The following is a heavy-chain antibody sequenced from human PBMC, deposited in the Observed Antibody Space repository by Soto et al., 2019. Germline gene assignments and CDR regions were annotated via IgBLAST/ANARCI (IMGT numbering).Heavy chain of an antibody. CDR1: GFTFSSYA. CDR3: ARDLWQARSSGWYEYYYYGMDV. Sequence: QPGGSLRLSCAASGFTFSSYAMHWVRQAPGKGLEWVAVISYDGSNKYYADSVKGRFTISRDNSKNTLYLQMNSLRAEDTAVYYCARDLWQARSSGWYEYYYYGMDVWGQGTTVTVSS. CDR2: ISYDGSNK. D-gene: IGHD6-19*01. J-gene: IGHJ6*02. V-gene: IGHV3-30-3*01.